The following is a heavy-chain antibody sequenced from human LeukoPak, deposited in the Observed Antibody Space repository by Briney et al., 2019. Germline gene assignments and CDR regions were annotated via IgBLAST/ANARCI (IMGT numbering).Heavy chain of an antibody. D-gene: IGHD2-21*01. V-gene: IGHV4-39*02. Sequence: PSETLSLTCTVSGDSFTRSTYYWGWVRQTPRKGLEWIATIYHRGSRYYNPSLESRVTMSIDSNRFSLKLRSVTATDSGVYHCAGLSGLYSSNFDTWGRGALVIVSS. J-gene: IGHJ4*02. CDR3: AGLSGLYSSNFDT. CDR1: GDSFTRSTYY. CDR2: IYHRGSR.